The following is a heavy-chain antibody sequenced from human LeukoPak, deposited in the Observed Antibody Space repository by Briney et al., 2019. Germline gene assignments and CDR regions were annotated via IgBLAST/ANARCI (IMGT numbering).Heavy chain of an antibody. D-gene: IGHD3-16*01. CDR3: ARGGGLDV. CDR1: GFAFTSSA. J-gene: IGHJ6*02. V-gene: IGHV3-23*01. Sequence: GGSLRLSCAVSGFAFTSSAMSWVRQAPGKGLEWVSGISANGASTYDADFVKGRFTISRDNAKNSLYLQMSNLRAEDTAVYFCARGGGLDVWGQGATVTVSS. CDR2: ISANGAST.